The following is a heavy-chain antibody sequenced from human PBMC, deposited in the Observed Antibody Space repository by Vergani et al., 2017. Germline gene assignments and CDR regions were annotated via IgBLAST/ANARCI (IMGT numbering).Heavy chain of an antibody. CDR3: AIGIGYQLLYSYYYYMDV. J-gene: IGHJ6*03. CDR2: INHSEST. CDR1: GGSFSGYY. V-gene: IGHV4-34*01. Sequence: QVQLQQWGAGLLKPSETLSLTCAVYGGSFSGYYWSWIRKPQGKGLEWIGEINHSESTNYNPSLKSRVTISVETSKNQFSLKLSSVTAADTAVYYCAIGIGYQLLYSYYYYMDVWGKGTTVTVSS. D-gene: IGHD2-2*01.